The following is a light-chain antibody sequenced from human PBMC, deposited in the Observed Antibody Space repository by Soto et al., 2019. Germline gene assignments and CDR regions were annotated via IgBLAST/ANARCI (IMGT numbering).Light chain of an antibody. V-gene: IGKV1-39*01. J-gene: IGKJ2*01. Sequence: DIQMTQSPSSLSASVGDRVTITCRASQSISSYLNWYQQKPGKAPKLLIYAASSLQSGVPSRFSGSGSGTDFTLTISRLQPEDFATYYCQQSYSTPEYTFGQGTKPEIK. CDR2: AAS. CDR3: QQSYSTPEYT. CDR1: QSISSY.